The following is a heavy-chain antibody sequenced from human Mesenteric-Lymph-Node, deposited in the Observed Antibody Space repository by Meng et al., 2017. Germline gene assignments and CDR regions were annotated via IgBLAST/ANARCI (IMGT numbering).Heavy chain of an antibody. J-gene: IGHJ1*01. CDR3: VGGFYFQY. Sequence: EGPLAETGGGLVQPGGSLGFCCAASGFTVRHQYLNWVSQAPGKGLEWVSVIDAAGGTNYADSVKGRFTISRDNSKNTLHLQLDSLRAEDTAVYYCVGGFYFQYWGRGTLVTVSS. V-gene: IGHV3-53*02. CDR2: IDAAGGT. D-gene: IGHD3-3*01. CDR1: GFTVRHQY.